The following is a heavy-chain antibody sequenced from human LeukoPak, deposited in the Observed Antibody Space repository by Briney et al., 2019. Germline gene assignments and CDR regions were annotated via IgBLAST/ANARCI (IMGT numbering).Heavy chain of an antibody. D-gene: IGHD6-13*01. CDR2: IYYSGST. CDR3: ARQGHSSSWYSWFDP. J-gene: IGHJ5*02. CDR1: GGSISSYY. V-gene: IGHV4-59*08. Sequence: PSETLSLTCTVSGGSISSYYWSWIRQPPGKGLEWIGYIYYSGSTNYNPSLKSRVTISVDTSENQFSLKLSSVTAADTAVYYCARQGHSSSWYSWFDPWGQGTLVTVSS.